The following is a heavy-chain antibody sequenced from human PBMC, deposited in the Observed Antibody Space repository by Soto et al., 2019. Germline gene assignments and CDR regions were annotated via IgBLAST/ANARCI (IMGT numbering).Heavy chain of an antibody. V-gene: IGHV3-23*01. CDR3: AKDLGRTIFEVARNNWFDP. J-gene: IGHJ5*02. CDR1: GFTFSSYA. Sequence: GGSLRLSCAASGFTFSSYAMSWVRQAPGKGLEWVSAISGSGGSTYYADSVKGRFTISRDNSKNTLYLQMNSLRAEDTAVYYCAKDLGRTIFEVARNNWFDPWGQGTLVTVSS. D-gene: IGHD3-3*01. CDR2: ISGSGGST.